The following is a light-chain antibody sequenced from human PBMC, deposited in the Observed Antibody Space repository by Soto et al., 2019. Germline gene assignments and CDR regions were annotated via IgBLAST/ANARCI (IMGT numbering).Light chain of an antibody. Sequence: DMQMTQSPSTLSASVGDRITVTCRASQSIRSWLAWYQQKPGKAPKLLIYDASSLESGVPSRFSGSGSGTELTLNIRSLQPDDFATYYCQQYYSYSPGYTFGQGTKPEIK. CDR1: QSIRSW. V-gene: IGKV1-5*01. CDR2: DAS. J-gene: IGKJ2*01. CDR3: QQYYSYSPGYT.